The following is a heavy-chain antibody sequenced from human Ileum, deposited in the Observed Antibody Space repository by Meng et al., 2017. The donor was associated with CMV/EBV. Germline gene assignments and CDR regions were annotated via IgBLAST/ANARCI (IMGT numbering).Heavy chain of an antibody. CDR3: ARDIQPYYKHYYGMDV. Sequence: SLKISCEGSGFTFTDHTIHWVRQAPGNGLEWVSGIACNGLIIGYADSVKGRFSIYRDNAKNSLYLQMNGLRAEDTALYYCARDIQPYYKHYYGMDVWGQGTTVTVSS. J-gene: IGHJ6*02. D-gene: IGHD3-10*01. V-gene: IGHV3-9*01. CDR1: GFTFTDHT. CDR2: IACNGLII.